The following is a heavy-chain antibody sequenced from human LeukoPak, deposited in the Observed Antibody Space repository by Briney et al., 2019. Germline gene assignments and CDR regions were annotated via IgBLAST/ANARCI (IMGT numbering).Heavy chain of an antibody. J-gene: IGHJ4*02. CDR2: IYSSGST. Sequence: SETLSLTCTVSGGSITSYYWSWIRQPAGKGLEWIGRIYSSGSTNFNPSPKSRVTISVDTSKNQFSLKLSSVTAADTAVYYCATGRAYSSVDYWGQGTLVTVSS. CDR1: GGSITSYY. CDR3: ATGRAYSSVDY. D-gene: IGHD6-19*01. V-gene: IGHV4-4*07.